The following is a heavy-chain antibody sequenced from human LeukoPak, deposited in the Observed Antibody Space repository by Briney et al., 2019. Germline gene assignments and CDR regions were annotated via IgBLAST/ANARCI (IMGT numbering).Heavy chain of an antibody. V-gene: IGHV3-30-3*01. Sequence: GGSLRLSCAASGFTFSSYAMHWVRQAPGKGLEWVAVISYDGSNKYYADSVKGRFTISRDNSKNTLYLQMNSLRAEDTAVYYCARAAYPDLVAPGGYWGQGTLVTVSS. J-gene: IGHJ4*02. CDR3: ARAAYPDLVAPGGY. D-gene: IGHD5-12*01. CDR2: ISYDGSNK. CDR1: GFTFSSYA.